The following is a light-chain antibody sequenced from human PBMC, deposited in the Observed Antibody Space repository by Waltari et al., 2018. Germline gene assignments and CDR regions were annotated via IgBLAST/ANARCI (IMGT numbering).Light chain of an antibody. Sequence: CRASQGVSRALAWYQQEPGQATRLLMYGASNRATGIPDRFSGSGSGTDFSLIISRLEPEDFAVYYCQHYVSLPVTFGQGTKVEIK. CDR3: QHYVSLPVT. CDR2: GAS. V-gene: IGKV3-20*01. J-gene: IGKJ1*01. CDR1: QGVSRA.